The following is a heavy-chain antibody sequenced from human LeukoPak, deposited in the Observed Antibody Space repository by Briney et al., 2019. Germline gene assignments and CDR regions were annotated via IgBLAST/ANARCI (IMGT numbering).Heavy chain of an antibody. D-gene: IGHD1-26*01. J-gene: IGHJ4*02. CDR1: GFTFHEHT. V-gene: IGHV3-43*01. CDR3: AKDTVVGATVY. Sequence: GGSLRLSCAASGFTFHEHTMHWVRQAPGKGLEWVSLISWDGESTYYVDSVKVRFTISRDNSKDSLYLQMNSLRAEDTALYYCAKDTVVGATVYWGQGTLVTVSS. CDR2: ISWDGEST.